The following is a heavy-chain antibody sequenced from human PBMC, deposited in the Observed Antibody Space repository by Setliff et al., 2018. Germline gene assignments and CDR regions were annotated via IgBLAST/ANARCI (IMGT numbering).Heavy chain of an antibody. CDR3: ARGRNIAARLLDS. J-gene: IGHJ4*02. V-gene: IGHV4-34*01. D-gene: IGHD6-6*01. CDR1: GGSFSAYW. CDR2: INHRGST. Sequence: SETLSLTCAVYGGSFSAYWWSWIRQSPEKGLEWIGEINHRGSTNYNPSLKSRVTISIDTSKDQFSLKLISMTAADTAVYYCARGRNIAARLLDSWGQGTLVTVSS.